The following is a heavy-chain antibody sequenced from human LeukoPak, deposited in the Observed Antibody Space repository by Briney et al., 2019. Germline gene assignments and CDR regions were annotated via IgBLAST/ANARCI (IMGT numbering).Heavy chain of an antibody. D-gene: IGHD5-18*01. CDR3: AREGDTAMVNFDY. CDR2: IIPIFGTA. CDR1: GGTFSNYA. V-gene: IGHV1-69*13. J-gene: IGHJ4*02. Sequence: SVKVSCKASGGTFSNYAISWVRQAPGQGLEWMGGIIPIFGTANYAQKFQGRVTITADESTSTAYMELRSLRSDDTAVYYCAREGDTAMVNFDYWGQGTLVTVSS.